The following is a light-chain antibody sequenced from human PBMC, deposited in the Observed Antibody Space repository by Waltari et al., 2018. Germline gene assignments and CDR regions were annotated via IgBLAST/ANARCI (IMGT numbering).Light chain of an antibody. CDR1: SSNIGAGYD. CDR3: QSYDSSLPVV. CDR2: GNS. Sequence: QSVLTPPPSVSGAPGQRVTISCTGSSSNIGAGYDVPWYQQLPGTAPKLLIYGNSNRPSGVPDRFSGSKSGTSDSLAITGLQAEDEADYYCQSYDSSLPVVFGGGTKLTVL. V-gene: IGLV1-40*01. J-gene: IGLJ2*01.